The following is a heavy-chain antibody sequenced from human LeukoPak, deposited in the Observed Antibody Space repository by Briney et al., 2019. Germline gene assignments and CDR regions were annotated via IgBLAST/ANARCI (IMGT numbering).Heavy chain of an antibody. CDR1: GFTFSSYW. D-gene: IGHD6-13*01. Sequence: GGSLRLSCAASGFTFSSYWMSWVRQAPGKGLEWVANIKQDGSEKYYVDSVKGRFTISRDNAKNSLYLQMNSLGAEDTAVYYCASHSVRASYSSTKYYWGQGTLVTVSS. CDR2: IKQDGSEK. CDR3: ASHSVRASYSSTKYY. J-gene: IGHJ4*02. V-gene: IGHV3-7*01.